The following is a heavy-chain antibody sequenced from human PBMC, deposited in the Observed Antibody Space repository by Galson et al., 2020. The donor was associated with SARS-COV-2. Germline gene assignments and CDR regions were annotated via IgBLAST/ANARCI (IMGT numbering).Heavy chain of an antibody. J-gene: IGHJ6*02. Sequence: PSETLSLTCSVTGGSTSSFYWSWIRRPPGKGLEWIGYIYKSGSTSYNPSLKSRVTISVDTSKNQVSLKLSSVTAADTAVYYCGRDLGLTTNGGRGMDVWGQGTTVTVS. V-gene: IGHV4-59*01. D-gene: IGHD1-1*01. CDR3: GRDLGLTTNGGRGMDV. CDR2: IYKSGST. CDR1: GGSTSSFY.